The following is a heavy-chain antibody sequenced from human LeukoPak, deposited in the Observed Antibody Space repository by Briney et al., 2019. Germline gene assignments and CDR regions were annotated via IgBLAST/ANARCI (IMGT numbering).Heavy chain of an antibody. D-gene: IGHD2-8*01. Sequence: GASVKVSCKASGGTFSSYAITWVRQAPGQGLEWMGGIIPMSGTANYAQKFQGRVTITADESTSTVYMELSGLRSEDTAVYYCARDKGVHLGFDPWGQGTLFTVSS. CDR2: IIPMSGTA. CDR3: ARDKGVHLGFDP. V-gene: IGHV1-69*13. CDR1: GGTFSSYA. J-gene: IGHJ5*02.